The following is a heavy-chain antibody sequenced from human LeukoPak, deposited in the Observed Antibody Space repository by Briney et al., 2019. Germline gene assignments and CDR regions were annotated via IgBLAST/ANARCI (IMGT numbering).Heavy chain of an antibody. CDR2: ISIVVNP. CDR3: AREYDSSGYQSYGMDV. CDR1: GFTVSSKY. Sequence: PGGSLSLSCAASGFTVSSKYMSWVRQAPGKGLEWVSAISIVVNPYYADSVRGRFTLSRDNSKNTLYLQMNSLRAEDTAVYYCAREYDSSGYQSYGMDVWGQGTTVTVSS. D-gene: IGHD3-22*01. V-gene: IGHV3-53*01. J-gene: IGHJ6*02.